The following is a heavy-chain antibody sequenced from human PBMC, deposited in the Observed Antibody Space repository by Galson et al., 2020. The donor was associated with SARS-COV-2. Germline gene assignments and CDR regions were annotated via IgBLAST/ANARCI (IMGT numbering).Heavy chain of an antibody. D-gene: IGHD3-10*01. CDR1: GYSFTGYY. J-gene: IGHJ4*02. V-gene: IGHV1-2*02. CDR3: AKGTLYYYNSGSYRFDS. CDR2: INPNSGST. Sequence: ASVKVSCKASGYSFTGYYMPWVRQAPGQGLEWMGWINPNSGSTSYAQNFQDRVTMTRDTSINTAYMELRRLRSDDMAVYYCAKGTLYYYNSGSYRFDSWGQGTLVTVSS.